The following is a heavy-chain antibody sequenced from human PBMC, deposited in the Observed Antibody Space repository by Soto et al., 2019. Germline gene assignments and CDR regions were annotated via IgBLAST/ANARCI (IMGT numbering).Heavy chain of an antibody. CDR3: ARYSGWSHYYGMDV. D-gene: IGHD6-19*01. Sequence: LRLSCAASGFTFSSYAMSWVRQAPGKGLEWVATISGYGDNTYYADSVKGRFTISRDNSKNTLYLQMNSLRAEDTAVYYCARYSGWSHYYGMDVWGQGTTVTVSS. V-gene: IGHV3-23*01. CDR1: GFTFSSYA. CDR2: ISGYGDNT. J-gene: IGHJ6*02.